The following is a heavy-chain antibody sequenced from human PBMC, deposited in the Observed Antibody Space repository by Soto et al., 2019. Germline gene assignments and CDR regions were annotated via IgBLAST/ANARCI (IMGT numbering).Heavy chain of an antibody. V-gene: IGHV4-30-4*01. CDR2: ISYSGTT. CDR1: GDSISSNNNY. J-gene: IGHJ5*02. Sequence: SETLSLTCTVSGDSISSNNNYWSWIRQPPGEGLEWIGFISYSGTTSYSPSLKSRVAISLDTSKYQFSLSLSSVTAADTAVYYCARGRGYSYGLDPWGQGTLVTVSS. CDR3: ARGRGYSYGLDP. D-gene: IGHD5-18*01.